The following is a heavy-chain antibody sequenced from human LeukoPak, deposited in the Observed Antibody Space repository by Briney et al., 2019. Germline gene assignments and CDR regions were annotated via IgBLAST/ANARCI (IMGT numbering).Heavy chain of an antibody. J-gene: IGHJ4*02. CDR1: GYTFTVYY. CDR3: ASALGYCSSTSCPPGY. Sequence: EASATVSCKASGYTFTVYYMHWVRQAPGQGLEWMGWINPNSGGTNYAQKFQGRVTMTRDTSISTAYMELSRLRSDDTAVYYCASALGYCSSTSCPPGYWGQGTLVTVSS. D-gene: IGHD2-2*01. CDR2: INPNSGGT. V-gene: IGHV1-2*02.